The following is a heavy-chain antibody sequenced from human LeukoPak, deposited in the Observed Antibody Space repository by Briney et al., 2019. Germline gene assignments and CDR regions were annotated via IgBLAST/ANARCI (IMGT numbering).Heavy chain of an antibody. D-gene: IGHD3-9*01. V-gene: IGHV3-66*01. CDR3: ARAGTVLRYFDWLDAFDI. CDR2: IYSGGST. Sequence: PGGSLRLSCAASGFTFSSYAMSWVRQAPGKGLEWVSVIYSGGSTYYADSVKGRFTISRDNSKNTLYLQMNSLRAEDTAVYYCARAGTVLRYFDWLDAFDIWGQGTMVTVSS. J-gene: IGHJ3*02. CDR1: GFTFSSYA.